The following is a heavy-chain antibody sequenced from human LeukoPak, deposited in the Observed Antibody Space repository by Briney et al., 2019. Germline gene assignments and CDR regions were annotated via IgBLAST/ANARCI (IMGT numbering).Heavy chain of an antibody. CDR2: IKEDGSDK. V-gene: IGHV3-7*03. J-gene: IGHJ4*02. CDR1: GFTFSNYW. CDR3: ARNSGWFRFDY. D-gene: IGHD6-19*01. Sequence: GGSLRLSCAASGFTFSNYWMDWVRQSPGKGLEWVANIKEDGSDKYYVDSVKGRFTISRDNARNSLYLQMNSLRAEDTAVYYCARNSGWFRFDYWGQGTLVTVSS.